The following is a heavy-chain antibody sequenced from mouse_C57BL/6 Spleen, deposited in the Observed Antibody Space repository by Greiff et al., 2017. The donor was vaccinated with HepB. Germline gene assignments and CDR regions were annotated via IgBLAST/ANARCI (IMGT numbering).Heavy chain of an antibody. J-gene: IGHJ3*01. CDR3: AKPYGSSYFAY. Sequence: EVMLVESGGGLVKPGGSLKLSCAASGFTFSDYGMHWVRQAPEKGLEWVAYISSGSSTIYYADTVKGRFTISRDNAKNTLFLQMTSLRSEDTAMYYCAKPYGSSYFAYWGQGTLVTVSA. D-gene: IGHD1-1*01. CDR1: GFTFSDYG. CDR2: ISSGSSTI. V-gene: IGHV5-17*01.